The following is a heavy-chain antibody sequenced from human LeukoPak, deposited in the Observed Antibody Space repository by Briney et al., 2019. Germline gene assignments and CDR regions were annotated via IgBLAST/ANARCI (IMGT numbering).Heavy chain of an antibody. V-gene: IGHV3-72*01. CDR2: IRNKANSYTT. Sequence: GGCLGLSCAASGFTFSDHYMDWVRQAPGKGLEWVGRIRNKANSYTTEYAASVQGRFVFSRDDSKNSLFLQMNSLKTEDTAVYYCARGPPGISHPLDHWGQGTLVTVSS. CDR1: GFTFSDHY. J-gene: IGHJ4*02. CDR3: ARGPPGISHPLDH. D-gene: IGHD1-26*01.